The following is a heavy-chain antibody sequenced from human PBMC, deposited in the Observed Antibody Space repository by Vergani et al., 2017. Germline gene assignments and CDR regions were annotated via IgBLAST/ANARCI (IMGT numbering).Heavy chain of an antibody. V-gene: IGHV3-15*05. CDR1: GFTFSSAW. Sequence: EVQPVESGGGLVKPGGSLRLSCTTSGFTFSSAWMSWVRQAPGKGLEWVARIRPKTDGETTDYAAPVKGRFTISRDDSKNTLYLQMNSLRAEDTALYYCAKDKDYDWYFDLWGRGTLVTVSS. CDR2: IRPKTDGETT. D-gene: IGHD3-16*01. CDR3: AKDKDYDWYFDL. J-gene: IGHJ2*01.